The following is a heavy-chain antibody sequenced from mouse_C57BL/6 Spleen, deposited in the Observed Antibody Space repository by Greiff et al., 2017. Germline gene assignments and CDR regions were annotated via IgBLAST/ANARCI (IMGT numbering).Heavy chain of an antibody. Sequence: QVQLQQSGAGLVKPGASVKLSCKASGYTFTTYPIEWMRQNPGKSLEWIGNFHSYNDDTKYNEKFKGKAILTVEKTSSTVYLELSRLTSDDSAVXYCARRDSSGSPFAYWGQGTLVTVSA. CDR1: GYTFTTYP. J-gene: IGHJ3*01. CDR3: ARRDSSGSPFAY. D-gene: IGHD3-2*02. CDR2: FHSYNDDT. V-gene: IGHV1-47*01.